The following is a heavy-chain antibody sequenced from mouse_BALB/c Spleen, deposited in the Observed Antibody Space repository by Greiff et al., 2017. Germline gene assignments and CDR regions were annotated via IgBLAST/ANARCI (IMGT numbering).Heavy chain of an antibody. J-gene: IGHJ2*01. D-gene: IGHD2-3*01. CDR2: INPNNGGT. V-gene: IGHV1-18*01. Sequence: VQLQQSGPELVKPGASVKIPCKASGYTFTDYNMDWVKQSHGKSLEWIGDINPNNGGTIYNQKFKGKATLTVDKSSSTAYMELRSLTSEDTAVYYCARSRRGYYYFDYWGQGTTLTVSS. CDR3: ARSRRGYYYFDY. CDR1: GYTFTDYN.